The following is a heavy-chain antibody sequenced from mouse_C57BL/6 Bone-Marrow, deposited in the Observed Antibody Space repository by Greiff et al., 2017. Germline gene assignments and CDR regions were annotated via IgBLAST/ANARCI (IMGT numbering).Heavy chain of an antibody. CDR2: IDPENGDT. J-gene: IGHJ3*01. Sequence: EVQLVESGAELVRPGASVKLSCTASGFNIKDDYMHWVKQRPEQGLEWIGWIDPENGDTEYASKFQGKATITADTSSNTAYLQLSSLTSEDTAVYYCTTDYSNYVGVSWFAYWGQGTLVTVSA. CDR1: GFNIKDDY. V-gene: IGHV14-4*01. CDR3: TTDYSNYVGVSWFAY. D-gene: IGHD2-5*01.